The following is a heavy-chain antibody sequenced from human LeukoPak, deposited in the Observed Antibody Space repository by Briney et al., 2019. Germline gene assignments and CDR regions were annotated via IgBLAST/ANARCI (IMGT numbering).Heavy chain of an antibody. CDR1: GFTFTNSP. CDR3: ATGSGWYSPDY. J-gene: IGHJ4*02. CDR2: IVVGSGDT. V-gene: IGHV1-58*02. D-gene: IGHD6-19*01. Sequence: GASVKVPCKASGFTFTNSPMQWVRQARGQPLEWIGWIVVGSGDTNYAQKFQERVTLTRDLSTSTAYMELRSLRSEDTAVYYCATGSGWYSPDYWGQGTLVTVSS.